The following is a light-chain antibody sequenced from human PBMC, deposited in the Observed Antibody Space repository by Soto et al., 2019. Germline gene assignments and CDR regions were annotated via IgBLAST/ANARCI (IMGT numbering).Light chain of an antibody. Sequence: QSVLTQPPSVSGAPGQRLTTSCAGTSSNIGAGFDVHWYQQLPGTAPKLLIYANKDRPSGVPDRFSGSTSGTSASLAITGLQAEDAADYYCQSYDNSLRAYVFGGGTKLTVL. CDR1: SSNIGAGFD. CDR3: QSYDNSLRAYV. CDR2: ANK. V-gene: IGLV1-40*01. J-gene: IGLJ2*01.